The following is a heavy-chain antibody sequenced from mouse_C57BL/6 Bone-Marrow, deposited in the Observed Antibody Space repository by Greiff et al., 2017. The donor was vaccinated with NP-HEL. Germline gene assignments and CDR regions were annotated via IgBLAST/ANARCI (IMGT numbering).Heavy chain of an antibody. V-gene: IGHV1-81*01. Sequence: FQLQQSGAELARPGASVKLSCKASGYTFTSYGISWVKQRTGQGLEWIGEIYPRSGNTYYNEKFKGKATLTADKSSSTAYMELRSLTSEDSAVYFCARGTRVDYWGQGTTLTVSS. CDR1: GYTFTSYG. CDR2: IYPRSGNT. CDR3: ARGTRVDY. J-gene: IGHJ2*01.